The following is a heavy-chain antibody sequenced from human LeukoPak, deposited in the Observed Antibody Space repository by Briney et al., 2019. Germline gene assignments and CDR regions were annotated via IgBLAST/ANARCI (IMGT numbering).Heavy chain of an antibody. CDR1: GGSFSGYY. J-gene: IGHJ4*02. CDR2: INHSGST. D-gene: IGHD3-22*01. V-gene: IGHV4-34*01. Sequence: SETLSLTCAVYGGSFSGYYWSWIRQPPGKGLEWIGEINHSGSTNYNPSLKSRVTISVDTSKNQFSLKLSSVTAADTAVYYCARGRGRYYDSSGTDYWGQETLVTVSS. CDR3: ARGRGRYYDSSGTDY.